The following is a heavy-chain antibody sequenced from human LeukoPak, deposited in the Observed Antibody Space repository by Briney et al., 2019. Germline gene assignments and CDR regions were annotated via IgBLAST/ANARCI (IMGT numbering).Heavy chain of an antibody. J-gene: IGHJ4*02. CDR2: ISSGGSAI. D-gene: IGHD4-17*01. Sequence: PGGSLRLSCTASGFRFSGSELNWVRQAPGKGLEWVSHISSGGSAIDYADSVKGRFTISRDNAKNSLYLQMNNLRAEDTAMYYCARVPLNDYGDWFFDYWGQGTLVTVSS. CDR3: ARVPLNDYGDWFFDY. CDR1: GFRFSGSE. V-gene: IGHV3-48*03.